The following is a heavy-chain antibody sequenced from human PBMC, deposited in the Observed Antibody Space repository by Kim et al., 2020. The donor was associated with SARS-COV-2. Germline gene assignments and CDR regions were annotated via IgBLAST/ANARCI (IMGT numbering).Heavy chain of an antibody. CDR2: MTSTGSST. V-gene: IGHV3-23*01. CDR3: AKGTGYSDSYYFDY. CDR1: GFTFSGYA. J-gene: IGHJ4*02. Sequence: GGSLRLSCAASGFTFSGYAMDWVRQAPGKGLEWVSAMTSTGSSTFYADSVKGRFTISRDNSKNTLFLQMSNLRAEDTALYYCAKGTGYSDSYYFDYWGQGTLVTVFS. D-gene: IGHD4-17*01.